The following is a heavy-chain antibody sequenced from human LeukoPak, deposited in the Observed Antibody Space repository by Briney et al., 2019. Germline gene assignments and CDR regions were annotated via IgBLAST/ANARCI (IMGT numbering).Heavy chain of an antibody. D-gene: IGHD3-9*01. CDR2: IYWDDDK. CDR3: AHSRIRYFDWLLYPYYFDY. V-gene: IGHV2-5*02. CDR1: GFSLSPSGVG. Sequence: SGPTLVNPTQTLTLTCTFSGFSLSPSGVGVGWIRQPPGKALEWLALIYWDDDKRYSPSLKSRLTITKDTSKNQVVLTMTNMDPVDTATYYCAHSRIRYFDWLLYPYYFDYWGQGTLVTVSS. J-gene: IGHJ4*02.